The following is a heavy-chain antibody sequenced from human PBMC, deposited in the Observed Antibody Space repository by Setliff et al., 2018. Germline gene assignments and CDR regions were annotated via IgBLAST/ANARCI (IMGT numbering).Heavy chain of an antibody. Sequence: SSETLSLTCDVSNYSISSGYYWGWVRQPPGKGLEWIATIYYGGGTYYNPSLKSRVTISIDTSKNQFSLKLSSVTAADTAVYYCARGGDSGSYFLANHDAFDIWGQGTMVTVSS. CDR3: ARGGDSGSYFLANHDAFDI. D-gene: IGHD1-26*01. CDR2: IYYGGGT. V-gene: IGHV4-38-2*01. CDR1: NYSISSGYY. J-gene: IGHJ3*02.